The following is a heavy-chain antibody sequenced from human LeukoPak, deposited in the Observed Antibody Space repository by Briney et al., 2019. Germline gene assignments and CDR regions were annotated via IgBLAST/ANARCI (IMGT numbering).Heavy chain of an antibody. CDR3: AKDLHFYGSAYFDS. D-gene: IGHD3-10*01. Sequence: GGSLRLSCAASEFTFHDYAMHWVRQAPGRGLEGVSGISWNSGSIGYADSVRGRFTISRDNAKNFLFLQMNSLRADDTALYYCAKDLHFYGSAYFDSWGQGTLVTVSS. V-gene: IGHV3-9*01. J-gene: IGHJ4*02. CDR1: EFTFHDYA. CDR2: ISWNSGSI.